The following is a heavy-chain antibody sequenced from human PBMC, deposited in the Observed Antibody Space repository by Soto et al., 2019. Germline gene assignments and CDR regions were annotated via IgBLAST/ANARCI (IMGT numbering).Heavy chain of an antibody. CDR1: GGSISSSNW. V-gene: IGHV4-4*02. J-gene: IGHJ5*02. CDR2: IYHSGST. CDR3: ARVAPSGGSVPRFDP. D-gene: IGHD3-10*01. Sequence: PSETLSLTCAVSGGSISSSNWWSWVRQPPGKGLEWIGEIYHSGSTNYNPSLKSRVTISVDRSKNQFSLKLSSVTAADTAIYYCARVAPSGGSVPRFDPWGQGTLVTVSS.